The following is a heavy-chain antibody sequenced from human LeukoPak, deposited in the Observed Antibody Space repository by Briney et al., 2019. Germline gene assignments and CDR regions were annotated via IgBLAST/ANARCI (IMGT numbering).Heavy chain of an antibody. D-gene: IGHD1-26*01. J-gene: IGHJ6*04. Sequence: PSETLSLTCAVYGGSFSGYYWSWIRQPPGKGLEWIGEINHSGSTNYNPSLKSRVTISVDTSKNQFSLKLSSVTAADTAVYYCAREVIGNVWGKGTTVTVSS. CDR3: AREVIGNV. CDR1: GGSFSGYY. CDR2: INHSGST. V-gene: IGHV4-34*01.